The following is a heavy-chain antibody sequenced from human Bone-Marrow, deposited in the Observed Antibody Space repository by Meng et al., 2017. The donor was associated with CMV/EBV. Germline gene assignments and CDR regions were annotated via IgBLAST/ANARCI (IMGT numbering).Heavy chain of an antibody. D-gene: IGHD2-2*01. CDR1: GGTFSNYA. Sequence: SVKVSCKASGGTFSNYAISWVRQAPGQGLEWMGGIIPIFGTANYAQKFQGRVTITTDESTSTAYMELSSLRSEDTAVYYYARGQSPDIVVVPAAIYYYYYGMDVWGQGTTVTVSS. CDR2: IIPIFGTA. CDR3: ARGQSPDIVVVPAAIYYYYYGMDV. V-gene: IGHV1-69*05. J-gene: IGHJ6*02.